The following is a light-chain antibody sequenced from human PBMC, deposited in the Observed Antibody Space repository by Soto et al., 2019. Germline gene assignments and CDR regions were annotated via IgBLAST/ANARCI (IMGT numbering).Light chain of an antibody. J-gene: IGKJ2*01. CDR3: QQYNSYPYT. CDR2: DAS. CDR1: QSISNW. Sequence: DIQMTQSPSTLSASVGDRVTITCRASQSISNWLAWYQQKPGKAPKLLIYDASNLESGVPSRFIGGGSVTEFTLTISGLQPDDFATYYCQQYNSYPYTFGQGTKLEI. V-gene: IGKV1-5*01.